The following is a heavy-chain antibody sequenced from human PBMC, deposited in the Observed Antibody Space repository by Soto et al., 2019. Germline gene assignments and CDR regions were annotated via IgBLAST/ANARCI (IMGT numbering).Heavy chain of an antibody. CDR1: GDSISTTKW. Sequence: SETLSLTCAVSGDSISTTKWWSWVRQPPGKGLEWIGQIYHGGSTDYNPSLKSRVTISTDNSKNQFSLKLTSVTAADTAVYYCARRGLGSRPLGDWGQGTLVTVS. D-gene: IGHD2-15*01. CDR2: IYHGGST. CDR3: ARRGLGSRPLGD. J-gene: IGHJ4*02. V-gene: IGHV4-4*02.